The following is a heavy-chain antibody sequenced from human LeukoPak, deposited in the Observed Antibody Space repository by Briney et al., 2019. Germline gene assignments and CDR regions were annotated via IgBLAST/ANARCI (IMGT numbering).Heavy chain of an antibody. J-gene: IGHJ4*02. Sequence: PSETLTLTCAVYGGSFSGYYWSWIRQPPGKGLEWIGEINHSGSTNYNPSLKSRVTISVDTSKNQFSLKLSSVTAADTAVYYCARRPRIVAHKPDYCGQGTLVTVSS. CDR1: GGSFSGYY. V-gene: IGHV4-34*01. CDR2: INHSGST. D-gene: IGHD6-6*01. CDR3: ARRPRIVAHKPDY.